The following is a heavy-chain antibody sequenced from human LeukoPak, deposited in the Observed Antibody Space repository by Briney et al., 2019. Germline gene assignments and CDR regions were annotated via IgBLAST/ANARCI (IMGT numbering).Heavy chain of an antibody. J-gene: IGHJ5*02. CDR1: GVSVSSGSHD. Sequence: SETLSLTCTVAGVSVSSGSHDWAWIRQPPWKGLEWIVYGDYSRSTMYNPSLKSRVTISVDTSKNQFSLKLSSVTAADTAVYYCARDMYGSGNLLPESPWGQGTLVTVSS. V-gene: IGHV4-61*01. CDR3: ARDMYGSGNLLPESP. CDR2: GDYSRST. D-gene: IGHD3-10*01.